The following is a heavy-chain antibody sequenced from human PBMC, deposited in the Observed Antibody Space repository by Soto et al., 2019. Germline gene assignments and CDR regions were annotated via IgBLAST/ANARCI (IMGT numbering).Heavy chain of an antibody. D-gene: IGHD3-9*01. CDR1: GDSINSDNDY. CDR3: ARLEGLATISYYFDY. J-gene: IGHJ4*02. Sequence: SETLSLTCSVSGDSINSDNDYWGLIRQPPGKGLEWIGSIYYRGNTYYNPSLKTRVTISLDKSKSQFSLKLNSVTAADSAVYFCARLEGLATISYYFDYWGQGTLVTVSS. CDR2: IYYRGNT. V-gene: IGHV4-39*01.